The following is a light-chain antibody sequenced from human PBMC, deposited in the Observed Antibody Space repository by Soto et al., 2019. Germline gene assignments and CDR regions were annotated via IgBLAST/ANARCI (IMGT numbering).Light chain of an antibody. CDR3: QQSFITPRS. J-gene: IGKJ1*01. CDR1: QNIRSY. CDR2: DAT. Sequence: DIQMIQSPSFLSASVGDRVTISCRASQNIRSYVNWYQHKAGKAPKLLIHDATTLQSGVPSRFSGSGYGTDFTLTITSLQPEDFAIYYCQQSFITPRSFGQGPKVDIK. V-gene: IGKV1-39*01.